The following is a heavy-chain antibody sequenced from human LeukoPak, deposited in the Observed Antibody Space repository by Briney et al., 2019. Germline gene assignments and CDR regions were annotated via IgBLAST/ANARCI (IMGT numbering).Heavy chain of an antibody. CDR2: IYYSGST. D-gene: IGHD3-3*01. CDR3: TRVGFWSGYYHFDS. J-gene: IGHJ4*02. V-gene: IGHV4-59*01. CDR1: GDSISTYY. Sequence: SETLSLTCTVSGDSISTYYWSWVRQPPGKGLEWIGYIYYSGSTNYNPSLKSRVSISVDTSKKQFFLKLSSVTAADTAVYYCTRVGFWSGYYHFDSWGQGTLVTVSS.